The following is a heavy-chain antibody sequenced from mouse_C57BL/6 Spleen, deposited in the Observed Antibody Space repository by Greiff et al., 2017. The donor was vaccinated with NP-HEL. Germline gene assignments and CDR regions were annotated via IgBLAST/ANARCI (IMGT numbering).Heavy chain of an antibody. J-gene: IGHJ4*01. V-gene: IGHV5-16*01. Sequence: EVKLMESEGGLVQPGSSMKLSCTASGFTFSDYYMAWVRQVPEQGLEWVANINSDGSSTYYPDSLTRRFILSRDNAKSILYLQMSRLKSEDTATYYCARETYAMDYWGQGTSVTVSS. CDR2: INSDGSST. CDR3: ARETYAMDY. CDR1: GFTFSDYY.